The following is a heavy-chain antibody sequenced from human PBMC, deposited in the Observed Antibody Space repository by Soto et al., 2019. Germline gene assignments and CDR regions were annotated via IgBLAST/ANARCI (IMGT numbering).Heavy chain of an antibody. CDR3: ARDPSGYQQYYYYGMDV. J-gene: IGHJ6*02. V-gene: IGHV3-30-3*01. CDR2: ISYDGSNK. CDR1: GFTFSSYA. D-gene: IGHD3-22*01. Sequence: GGSLRLSCAASGFTFSSYAMHWVRQAPGKGLEWVAVISYDGSNKYYADSVKGRFTISRDNSKNTLYLQMNSLRAEDTAVYYCARDPSGYQQYYYYGMDVWGQGTTVTVSS.